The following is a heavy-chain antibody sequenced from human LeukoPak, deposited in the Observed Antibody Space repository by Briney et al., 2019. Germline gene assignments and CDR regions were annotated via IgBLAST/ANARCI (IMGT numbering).Heavy chain of an antibody. D-gene: IGHD1-26*01. CDR2: ITSTSDTI. V-gene: IGHV3-48*01. CDR3: ARLSGSYFDY. CDR1: GFPFSTYS. J-gene: IGHJ4*02. Sequence: PGGSLRLSCVTSGFPFSTYSMNWVRQAPGKGLEWLSYITSTSDTIYYADSVKGRFTISRDNSKNTLYLQMNSLRAEDTAVYYCARLSGSYFDYWGQGTLVTVSS.